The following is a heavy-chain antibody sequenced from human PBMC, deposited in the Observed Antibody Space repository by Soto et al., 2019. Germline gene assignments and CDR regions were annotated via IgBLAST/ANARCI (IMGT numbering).Heavy chain of an antibody. D-gene: IGHD6-19*01. J-gene: IGHJ6*02. CDR1: GYTFTSYA. V-gene: IGHV1-3*01. CDR2: INAGNGNT. Sequence: ASVKVSCKASGYTFTSYAVHWVRQAPGQRLEWMGWINAGNGNTKYSQKFQGRVTITRDTSASTAYMELSSLRSEDTAVYYCASPKSSGWDYYYYGMDVWGQGTTVTVSS. CDR3: ASPKSSGWDYYYYGMDV.